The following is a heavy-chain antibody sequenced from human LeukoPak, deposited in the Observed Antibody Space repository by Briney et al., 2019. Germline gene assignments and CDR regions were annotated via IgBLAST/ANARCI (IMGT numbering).Heavy chain of an antibody. CDR1: GFTFSSYW. D-gene: IGHD5-24*01. J-gene: IGHJ4*02. Sequence: PGGSLRLPCAASGFTFSSYWMHWVRQAPGKGLMWVSRINSDGSSTSYADSAKGRFTISRDNAKNTLYLQMNSLRAEDTAVYYCARDRDGYNSFDYWGQGTLVTVSS. CDR3: ARDRDGYNSFDY. V-gene: IGHV3-74*01. CDR2: INSDGSST.